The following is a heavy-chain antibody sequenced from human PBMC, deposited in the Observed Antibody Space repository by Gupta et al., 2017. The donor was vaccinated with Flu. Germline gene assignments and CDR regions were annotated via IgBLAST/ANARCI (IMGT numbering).Heavy chain of an antibody. D-gene: IGHD6-13*01. CDR1: GFTFSSYW. CDR2: IKQDGSEK. Sequence: EVQLVESGGGLVQPGGSLRLSCAASGFTFSSYWMSWVRQAPGKGLEWVANIKQDGSEKYYVDSVKGRFTISRDNAKNSLYLQMNSLRAEDTAVYYCASYPRIAAAGFDYWGQGTLVTVSS. V-gene: IGHV3-7*01. CDR3: ASYPRIAAAGFDY. J-gene: IGHJ4*02.